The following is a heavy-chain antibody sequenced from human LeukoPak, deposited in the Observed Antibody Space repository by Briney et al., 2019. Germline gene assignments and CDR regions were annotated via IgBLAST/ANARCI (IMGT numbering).Heavy chain of an antibody. CDR3: ASDSSGWYRDY. Sequence: GSLRLSCAASGFTVSSNYMSWVRPAPGKGLEWVSAIYSGGSTYYADSVKGRFTISRDNSKNTLYLQMNSLRAEDTAVYYCASDSSGWYRDYWGQGTLVTVSS. V-gene: IGHV3-53*01. J-gene: IGHJ4*02. CDR1: GFTVSSNY. D-gene: IGHD6-19*01. CDR2: IYSGGST.